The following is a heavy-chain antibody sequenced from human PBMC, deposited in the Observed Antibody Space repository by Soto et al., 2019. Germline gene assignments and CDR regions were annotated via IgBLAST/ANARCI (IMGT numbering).Heavy chain of an antibody. Sequence: SETLSLTCTVSGGSINGYYWSWIRQPPGKGLEWIGYIYYSGNTNYNPSLKSRVTISIDTSKNQFSLKLTSVTAADTAVYYCARSGLAGNNWFDSWGQGTLVTVSS. CDR3: ARSGLAGNNWFDS. V-gene: IGHV4-59*01. J-gene: IGHJ5*01. CDR1: GGSINGYY. D-gene: IGHD5-12*01. CDR2: IYYSGNT.